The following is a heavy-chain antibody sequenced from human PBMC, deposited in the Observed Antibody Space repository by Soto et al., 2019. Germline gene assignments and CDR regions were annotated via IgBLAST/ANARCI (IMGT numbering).Heavy chain of an antibody. CDR3: ARLGGYYQAFDH. CDR2: VYYSGST. Sequence: SETLSLTCTVSGGSIRSYYWSWIRQPPGKGLEWIGYVYYSGSTKYNPTLKSRVTISVDSSKNQFSLKLDSVTAADTAVYYCARLGGYYQAFDHWGQGTLVTVS. D-gene: IGHD3-3*01. J-gene: IGHJ4*02. CDR1: GGSIRSYY. V-gene: IGHV4-59*08.